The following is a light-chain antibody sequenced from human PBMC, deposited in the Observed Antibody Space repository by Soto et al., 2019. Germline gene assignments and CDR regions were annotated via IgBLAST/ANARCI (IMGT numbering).Light chain of an antibody. V-gene: IGLV1-44*01. J-gene: IGLJ3*02. Sequence: QSVLTQPPSASGTPGQRVTISCSGSSSNIGSNAVNWYQHLPGTAPKLLIYSNDQRPSGVPDRFSGSKSGTSSSLAISGLQTEDEADYYCAAWYNSLYGPVFGGGTQLTVL. CDR1: SSNIGSNA. CDR3: AAWYNSLYGPV. CDR2: SND.